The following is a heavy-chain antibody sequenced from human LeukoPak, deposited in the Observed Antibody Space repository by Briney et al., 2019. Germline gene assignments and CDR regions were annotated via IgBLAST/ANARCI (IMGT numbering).Heavy chain of an antibody. V-gene: IGHV1-3*01. D-gene: IGHD1-26*01. Sequence: ASVKVSCEASGYTFTSYAMHWVRQAPGQRLEWMGWINAGNGNTKYSQKFQGRVTITRDTSASTAYMELSSLRSEDTAVYYCAREGVIVGATALFDYWGQGTLVTVSS. J-gene: IGHJ4*02. CDR1: GYTFTSYA. CDR2: INAGNGNT. CDR3: AREGVIVGATALFDY.